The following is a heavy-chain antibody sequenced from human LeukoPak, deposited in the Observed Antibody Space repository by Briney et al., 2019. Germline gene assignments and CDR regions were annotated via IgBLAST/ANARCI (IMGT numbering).Heavy chain of an antibody. V-gene: IGHV4-31*03. J-gene: IGHJ4*02. D-gene: IGHD5-18*01. Sequence: SETLSLTCTVSGGSISSGGYYWSWIRQHPGKGLEWIGYIYYSGSTYYNPSLKSRVTISVDTSKNQFSLKLSSVTAADTAVYYCARDQGTAMARVFDYWGQGTLVTVSS. CDR3: ARDQGTAMARVFDY. CDR1: GGSISSGGYY. CDR2: IYYSGST.